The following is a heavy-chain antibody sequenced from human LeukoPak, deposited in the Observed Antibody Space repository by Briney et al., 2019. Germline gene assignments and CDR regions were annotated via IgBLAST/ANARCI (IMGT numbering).Heavy chain of an antibody. Sequence: GGSLRLSCAASGFTFSDYYMSWIRQAPGKGLEWISYISASSSYTNYADSVKGRFTISRDNAKNSPYLQMNSLRVEDTAVYYCARAEYQLLMLNAFDIWGQGTTVTVSS. J-gene: IGHJ3*02. CDR3: ARAEYQLLMLNAFDI. D-gene: IGHD2-2*01. CDR1: GFTFSDYY. V-gene: IGHV3-11*06. CDR2: ISASSSYT.